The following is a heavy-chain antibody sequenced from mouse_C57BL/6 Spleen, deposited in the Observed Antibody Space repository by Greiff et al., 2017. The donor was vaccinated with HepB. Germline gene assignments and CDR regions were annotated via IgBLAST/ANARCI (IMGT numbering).Heavy chain of an antibody. CDR2: ISYDGSN. D-gene: IGHD2-2*01. V-gene: IGHV3-6*01. Sequence: DVKLQESGPGLVKPSQSLSLTCSVTGYSITSGYYWNWIRQFPGNKLEWMGYISYDGSNNYNPSLKNRISITRDTSKNQFFLKLNAVTTEDTATYYCARGGGYPVDYWGQGTTLTVSS. J-gene: IGHJ2*01. CDR3: ARGGGYPVDY. CDR1: GYSITSGYY.